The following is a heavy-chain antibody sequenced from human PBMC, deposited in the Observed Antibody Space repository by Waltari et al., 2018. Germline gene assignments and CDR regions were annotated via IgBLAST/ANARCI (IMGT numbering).Heavy chain of an antibody. CDR3: ASHDSSGYYLIDY. Sequence: QVQLQESGPGLVKPSETLSLTCAVSGYSISSGYYWGWIRQPPGKGLEWIGSIYHSGSTYYNPSLKSQVTISVDTSKNQFSLKLSSVTAADTAVYYCASHDSSGYYLIDYWGQGTLVTVSS. V-gene: IGHV4-38-2*01. D-gene: IGHD3-22*01. J-gene: IGHJ4*02. CDR1: GYSISSGYY. CDR2: IYHSGST.